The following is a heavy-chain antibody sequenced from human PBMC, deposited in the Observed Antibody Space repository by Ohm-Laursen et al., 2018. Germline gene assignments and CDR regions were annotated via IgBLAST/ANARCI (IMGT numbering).Heavy chain of an antibody. CDR2: INPNSGGT. CDR3: ARGFIAPDY. CDR1: GYSFTDYY. V-gene: IGHV1-2*02. J-gene: IGHJ4*02. D-gene: IGHD6-13*01. Sequence: SSVKVSCKASGYSFTDYYINWVRQAPGQGLEWMGWINPNSGGTNFAQNFQGRVTMTRDTSISTAYMDLSSLRSEDTAVYYCARGFIAPDYWGQGTLVTVSS.